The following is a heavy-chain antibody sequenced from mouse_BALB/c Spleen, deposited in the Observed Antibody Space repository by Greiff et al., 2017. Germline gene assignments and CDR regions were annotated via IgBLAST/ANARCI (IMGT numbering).Heavy chain of an antibody. CDR3: AREGYRYFDY. D-gene: IGHD2-14*01. Sequence: EVKLMESGGGLVKPGGSLKLSCAASGFTFSSYTMSWVRQTPEKRLEWVATISSGGGNTYYPDSVKGRFTISRDNAKNNLYLQMSSLRSEDTALYYCAREGYRYFDYWGQGTTLKVSS. V-gene: IGHV5-9*03. CDR2: ISSGGGNT. CDR1: GFTFSSYT. J-gene: IGHJ2*01.